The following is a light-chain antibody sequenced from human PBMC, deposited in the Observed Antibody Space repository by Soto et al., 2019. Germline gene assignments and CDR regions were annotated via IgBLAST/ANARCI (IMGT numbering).Light chain of an antibody. CDR3: QQSYSTPRT. CDR2: AAS. J-gene: IGKJ4*01. Sequence: IQLTQSQSSLSASVGDRVTITCRASQSISSSLSWFQQKPGKAPNLLIYAASSLQSGVPSRFSGSGSGTDFTLTISSLQPEDFATYYCQQSYSTPRTFGGGTKVDIK. V-gene: IGKV1-39*01. CDR1: QSISSS.